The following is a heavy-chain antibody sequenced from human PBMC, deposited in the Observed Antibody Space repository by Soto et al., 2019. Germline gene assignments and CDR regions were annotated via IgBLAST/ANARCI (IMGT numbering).Heavy chain of an antibody. CDR3: AKARCSGDTCYVPDY. Sequence: PGGSLRLSCAASGFTFSSYTMSWVRQAPGKGLEWVSSISGSGGSPYNADSVQGRFTISRGNYKNTVSLQMNSLRAEDTATYYCAKARCSGDTCYVPDYWGHGTLVTVSS. J-gene: IGHJ4*01. CDR1: GFTFSSYT. V-gene: IGHV3-23*01. CDR2: ISGSGGSP. D-gene: IGHD2-15*01.